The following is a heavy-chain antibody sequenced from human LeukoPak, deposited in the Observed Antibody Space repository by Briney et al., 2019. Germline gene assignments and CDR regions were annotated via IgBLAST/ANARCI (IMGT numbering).Heavy chain of an antibody. CDR2: ISGSGGST. D-gene: IGHD3-9*01. CDR1: GFTFSSYA. V-gene: IGHV3-23*01. J-gene: IGHJ6*02. Sequence: GGSLRISCAAPGFTFSSYAMSLVRQAPGKGLEWVSAISGSGGSTYYADSVKGRFTISRDNSKNTLYLQMNSLRAEDTAVYYCAKVKDYDILTGYYGYYGMDVWGQGTTVTVSS. CDR3: AKVKDYDILTGYYGYYGMDV.